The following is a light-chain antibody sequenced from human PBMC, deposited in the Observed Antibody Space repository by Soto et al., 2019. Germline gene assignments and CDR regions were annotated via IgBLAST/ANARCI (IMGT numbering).Light chain of an antibody. CDR3: AAWDESLDGVV. V-gene: IGLV1-44*01. J-gene: IGLJ3*02. CDR1: TSNIGPNT. Sequence: QSVLTQPPSASGTPGQRVSISCSGSTSNIGPNTVNWYRQLPGTAPKLLIYSNDQRPSGVPERFSGSKSDTSASLAISGLQSEDEADHCCAAWDESLDGVVFGGGTKVTVL. CDR2: SND.